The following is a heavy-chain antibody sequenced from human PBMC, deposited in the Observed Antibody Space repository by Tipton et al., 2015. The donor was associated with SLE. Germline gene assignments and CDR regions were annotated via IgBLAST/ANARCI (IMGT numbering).Heavy chain of an antibody. Sequence: QLVQSGAEVKKPGSSVKVSCKTSGGAFRSTSISWVRHVPGQGFEWMGRYIPVLNIVKNAQKFQGRVTISADKSTNTVYMELSGLRFDDSAMYYCAREAGVGDMDSWGQGTLVTVSS. CDR3: AREAGVGDMDS. CDR1: GGAFRSTS. D-gene: IGHD3-10*01. V-gene: IGHV1-69*09. CDR2: YIPVLNIV. J-gene: IGHJ5*02.